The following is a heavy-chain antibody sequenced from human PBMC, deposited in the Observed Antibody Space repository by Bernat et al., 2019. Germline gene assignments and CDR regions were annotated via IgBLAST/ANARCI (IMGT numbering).Heavy chain of an antibody. CDR2: ITGGGGGT. V-gene: IGHV3-NL1*01. CDR3: AKSGGGGPLYYFDY. CDR1: GFTFSSYG. J-gene: IGHJ4*02. Sequence: QVQLVESGGGVVQPGRSLRLSCAASGFTFSSYGMHWVRQAPGKGLEWVSGITGGGGGTYYVDSVKGRFTISRDNSKNTLYLQMNSLRAEDTAIYYCAKSGGGGPLYYFDYWGQGTLVTVSS. D-gene: IGHD1-26*01.